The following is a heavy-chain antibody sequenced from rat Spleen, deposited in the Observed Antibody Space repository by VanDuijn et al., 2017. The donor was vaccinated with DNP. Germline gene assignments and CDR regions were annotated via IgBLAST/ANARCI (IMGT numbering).Heavy chain of an antibody. CDR1: GFTFSNYG. J-gene: IGHJ4*01. Sequence: EVQLVESGGGLVQPGRSLKLSCAASGFTFSNYGMNWIRQAPGKGLEWVASISSSSSYIYYADTVKGRFTISRENAKNTLYLQMTSLRSEDTALYYCARPLNYGSYNAMDAWGQGTSVTVSS. CDR3: ARPLNYGSYNAMDA. D-gene: IGHD1-3*01. CDR2: ISSSSSYI. V-gene: IGHV5-34*01.